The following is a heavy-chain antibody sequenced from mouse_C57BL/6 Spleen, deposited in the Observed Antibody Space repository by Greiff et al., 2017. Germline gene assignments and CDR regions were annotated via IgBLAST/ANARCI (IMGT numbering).Heavy chain of an antibody. CDR2: IYPRSGNT. CDR3: ARHYGSTPAWFAY. J-gene: IGHJ3*01. D-gene: IGHD1-1*01. V-gene: IGHV1-81*01. Sequence: VQLQQSGAELARPGASVKLSCKASGYTFTSYGISWVKQRTGQGLEWIGEIYPRSGNTYYNEKFKGKATLTADKSSRTAYMELRSLTSEDSAVYFCARHYGSTPAWFAYWGQGTLVTVSA. CDR1: GYTFTSYG.